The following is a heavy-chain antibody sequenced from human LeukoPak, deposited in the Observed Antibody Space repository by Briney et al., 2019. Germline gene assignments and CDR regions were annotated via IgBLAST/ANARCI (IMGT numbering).Heavy chain of an antibody. Sequence: GGSLRLSCAASGFTFDDYAMHWVRQAPGKGLEWVSGISWNSGSIGYADSVKGRFTISRDNAKNSLYLQMNSLRAEDTALYYCAKDMRGESGYDAFDTWGQGTMVTVSS. CDR3: AKDMRGESGYDAFDT. CDR1: GFTFDDYA. D-gene: IGHD3-22*01. CDR2: ISWNSGSI. J-gene: IGHJ3*02. V-gene: IGHV3-9*01.